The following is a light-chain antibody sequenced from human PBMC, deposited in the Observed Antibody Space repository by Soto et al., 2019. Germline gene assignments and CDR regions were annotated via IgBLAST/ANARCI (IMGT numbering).Light chain of an antibody. J-gene: IGLJ1*01. CDR1: SSNIGSNT. CDR3: AAWDDSLNGHV. V-gene: IGLV1-44*01. Sequence: QSVLTQPPSASGTPGQRVTFSCSGSSSNIGSNTVNWYQQLPGTAAKLLIFSANQRPSGVPDRFSGSKSGTSASLAISGLQSEDEADYYCAAWDDSLNGHVFGTGTKLTVL. CDR2: SAN.